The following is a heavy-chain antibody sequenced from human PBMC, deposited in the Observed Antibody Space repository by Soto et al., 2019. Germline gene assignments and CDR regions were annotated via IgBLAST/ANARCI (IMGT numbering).Heavy chain of an antibody. J-gene: IGHJ4*02. V-gene: IGHV4-59*08. D-gene: IGHD3-10*01. CDR3: ARHNYGSGRTYFDY. CDR1: GGSISSYY. CDR2: IYYSGST. Sequence: QVQLQESGPGLVKPSETLSLTCTVSGGSISSYYWSWIRQPPGKGLEWIGYIYYSGSTNYNPSLKSRVTISVDTYKNQFSLKLNSMTAADTAVYYCARHNYGSGRTYFDYWGQGTLVTVSS.